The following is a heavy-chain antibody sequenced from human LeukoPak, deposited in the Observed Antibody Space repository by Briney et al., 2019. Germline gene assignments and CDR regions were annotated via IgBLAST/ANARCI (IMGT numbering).Heavy chain of an antibody. D-gene: IGHD3-22*01. CDR3: ARGKFYDSSGYYY. V-gene: IGHV4-34*01. J-gene: IGHJ4*02. Sequence: SETLSLTCAVYGGSFSGYYWSWIRQPPGKGLEWIGEINHSGSTNYNPSLKSRVPISVATSKNQFSLKLSSVTAADTAVNYCARGKFYDSSGYYYWGQGTLVTVSS. CDR2: INHSGST. CDR1: GGSFSGYY.